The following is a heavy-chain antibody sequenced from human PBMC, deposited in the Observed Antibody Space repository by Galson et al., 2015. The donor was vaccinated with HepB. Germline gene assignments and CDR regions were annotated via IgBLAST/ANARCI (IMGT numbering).Heavy chain of an antibody. V-gene: IGHV3-11*06. CDR1: GFTFSDYY. J-gene: IGHJ4*02. CDR2: ISSSSLYT. CDR3: ARVADVDYGDDSFFDY. Sequence: SLRLSCAASGFTFSDYYMAWIRQAPGKGLEWLSYISSSSLYTNYADSVKGRFTISRDNAKNSLNLQMNSLRVDDTAVYYCARVADVDYGDDSFFDYWGQGALVTVSS. D-gene: IGHD4-23*01.